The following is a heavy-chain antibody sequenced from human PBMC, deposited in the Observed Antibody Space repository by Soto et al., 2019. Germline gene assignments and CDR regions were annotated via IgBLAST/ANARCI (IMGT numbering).Heavy chain of an antibody. CDR3: ARSRASGWYGYYFDC. CDR1: GYTFTGYY. J-gene: IGHJ4*02. CDR2: INPNSGGT. V-gene: IGHV1-2*04. Sequence: QVQLVQSGAEVKKPGASVKVSCKASGYTFTGYYMHWVRQAPGQGLEWMGWINPNSGGTNYAQKFQGWVTMTRETSISTAYMELGRMRSDDTAVYYCARSRASGWYGYYFDCWGQGTLVTVSS. D-gene: IGHD6-19*01.